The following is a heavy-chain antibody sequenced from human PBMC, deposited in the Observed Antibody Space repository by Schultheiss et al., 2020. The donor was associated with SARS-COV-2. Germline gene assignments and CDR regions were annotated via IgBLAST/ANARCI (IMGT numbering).Heavy chain of an antibody. CDR3: AHSWDGDYSFDY. CDR1: GFSLSTSGMC. Sequence: SGPTLVKPTQTLTLTCTFSGFSLSTSGMCVSWIRQPPGKALEWLALIYWDDDKRYSPSLKSRLTITKDTSKNQVVLTMTNMDPVDTATYYCAHSWDGDYSFDYWGQGTLVTVSS. CDR2: IYWDDDK. V-gene: IGHV2-5*02. J-gene: IGHJ4*02. D-gene: IGHD4-17*01.